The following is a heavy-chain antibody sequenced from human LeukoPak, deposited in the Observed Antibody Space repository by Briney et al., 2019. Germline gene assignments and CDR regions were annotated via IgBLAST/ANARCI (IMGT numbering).Heavy chain of an antibody. D-gene: IGHD2-8*01. V-gene: IGHV3-23*01. J-gene: IGHJ6*02. CDR3: AKVIMAATHFYCSGMDV. Sequence: GGSLRLSCAASGFTFSAYAMNWVRQAPGKGLEWVSAISGSALSTYYAGSVKGRFTISRDNSKNTLYLQMNSLRAEDTAVYYCAKVIMAATHFYCSGMDVWGQGTTVTVSS. CDR1: GFTFSAYA. CDR2: ISGSALST.